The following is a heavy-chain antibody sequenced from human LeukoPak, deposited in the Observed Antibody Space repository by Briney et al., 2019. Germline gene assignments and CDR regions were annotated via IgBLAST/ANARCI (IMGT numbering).Heavy chain of an antibody. V-gene: IGHV4-59*11. CDR3: ARDLVTVTKGFDI. J-gene: IGHJ3*02. CDR2: ISYIGST. CDR1: DDSFSSHY. D-gene: IGHD4-17*01. Sequence: SETLSLTCAVSDDSFSSHYWTWIRQPPGKGLEWIGYISYIGSTNYNPSLKSRVTISIDTSKNQFPLKLSSVTAADTAVYYCARDLVTVTKGFDIWGQGTMVSVSS.